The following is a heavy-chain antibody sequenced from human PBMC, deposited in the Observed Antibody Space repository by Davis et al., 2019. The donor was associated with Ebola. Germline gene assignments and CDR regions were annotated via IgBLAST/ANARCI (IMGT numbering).Heavy chain of an antibody. CDR3: ARGGGGYYYYYGMDV. V-gene: IGHV3-74*01. CDR2: INSDGSST. D-gene: IGHD3-16*01. Sequence: GESLKISCAASGFTFSSYWMSWVRQAPGKGLVWVSRINSDGSSTSYADSVKGPFTISRDNAKNSLYLQMNSLRAEDTAVYYCARGGGGYYYYYGMDVWGQGTTVTVSS. J-gene: IGHJ6*02. CDR1: GFTFSSYW.